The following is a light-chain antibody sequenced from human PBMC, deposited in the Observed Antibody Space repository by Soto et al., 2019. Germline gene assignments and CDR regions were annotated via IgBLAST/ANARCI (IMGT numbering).Light chain of an antibody. CDR3: QQRYTWPIT. CDR2: GAS. J-gene: IGKJ5*01. CDR1: QRIYTN. Sequence: EIVMTQSPATLSVSPGERVIFSCRASQRIYTNLAWYQHTPGQAPRLLISGASTGATGLPSRFSGRGSGTDFTLTISSLEPEDFAVYYCQQRYTWPITFGQGTRLEIK. V-gene: IGKV3-15*01.